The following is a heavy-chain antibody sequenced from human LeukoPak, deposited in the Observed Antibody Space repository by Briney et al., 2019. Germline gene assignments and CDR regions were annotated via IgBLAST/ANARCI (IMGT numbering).Heavy chain of an antibody. V-gene: IGHV5-51*01. J-gene: IGHJ4*02. CDR1: GSIFTSYS. CDR2: IYPYDSEI. CDR3: ARPNWARRYFDY. Sequence: GASLQISCKGSGSIFTSYSIAWVRQLPGKGLEWMGVIYPYDSEIRYSPSFQGQVTISADKSISTAYLQWSSLKASDTAMYYCARPNWARRYFDYWGQGTLVTVSS. D-gene: IGHD7-27*01.